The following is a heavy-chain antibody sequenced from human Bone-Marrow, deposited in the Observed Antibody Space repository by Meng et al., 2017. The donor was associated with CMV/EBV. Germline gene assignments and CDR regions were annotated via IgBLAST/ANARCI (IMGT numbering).Heavy chain of an antibody. CDR3: ARADTSPTYYDFWSGYFPSLGYYGMDV. J-gene: IGHJ6*02. CDR1: GYTFTSYD. CDR2: MNPNSGNT. D-gene: IGHD3-3*01. Sequence: ASVKVSCKASGYTFTSYDIKWVRQATGQGLEWMGWMNPNSGNTGYAQKFQGRVTITRNTSISTAYMELSSLRSEDTAVYYCARADTSPTYYDFWSGYFPSLGYYGMDVWGQGTTVTVSS. V-gene: IGHV1-8*01.